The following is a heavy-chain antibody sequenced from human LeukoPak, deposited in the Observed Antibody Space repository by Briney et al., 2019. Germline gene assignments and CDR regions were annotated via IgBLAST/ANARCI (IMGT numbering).Heavy chain of an antibody. CDR1: GGSISSYY. D-gene: IGHD3-22*01. J-gene: IGHJ6*04. CDR3: ARGRYYYDSSGYTLGV. Sequence: LETLSLTCTVSGGSISSYYWSWIRQPAGKGLEWVGRIYTSGSTNYNPSLKSRVTMSVDTSKNQFSLKLSSVTAADTAVYYCARGRYYYDSSGYTLGVWGKGTTVTVSS. CDR2: IYTSGST. V-gene: IGHV4-4*07.